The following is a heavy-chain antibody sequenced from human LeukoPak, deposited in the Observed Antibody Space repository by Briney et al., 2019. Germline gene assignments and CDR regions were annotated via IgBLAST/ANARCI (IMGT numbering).Heavy chain of an antibody. V-gene: IGHV1-46*01. Sequence: PRASVKVSCKASGYTFTSYYMHWVRQAPGQGLEWMGIINPSGGSTSYAQKFQGSVTMTRDTSISTVYMELSRLRSDDTAVYYCARASGSYWWFDSWGQGTLVTVSS. CDR1: GYTFTSYY. CDR3: ARASGSYWWFDS. CDR2: INPSGGST. D-gene: IGHD1-26*01. J-gene: IGHJ5*01.